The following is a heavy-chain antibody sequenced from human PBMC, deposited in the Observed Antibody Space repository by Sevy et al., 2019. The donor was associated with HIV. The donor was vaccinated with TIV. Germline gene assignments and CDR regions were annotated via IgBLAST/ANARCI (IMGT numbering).Heavy chain of an antibody. J-gene: IGHJ4*02. CDR3: ARENYYGSGIPIDY. Sequence: GGSLRLSCAASGFTFSSYSMNWVRQAPGKGLQLVSYISSSSSTIYYADSVQGRFTISRDNAKNSLYLQMNSLRAEDTAVYYCARENYYGSGIPIDYWGQGTLVTVSS. D-gene: IGHD3-10*01. CDR1: GFTFSSYS. CDR2: ISSSSSTI. V-gene: IGHV3-48*01.